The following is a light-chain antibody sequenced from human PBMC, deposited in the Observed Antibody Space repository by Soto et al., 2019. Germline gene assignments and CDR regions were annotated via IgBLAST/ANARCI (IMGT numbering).Light chain of an antibody. CDR3: QVRDVWPT. CDR1: QSVSTS. CDR2: DAS. J-gene: IGKJ1*01. Sequence: IVLTQSPATLSLSPGERAALSCRASQSVSTSLAWYQHKPGQAPRLIIYDASKRAPGIPARLSGSGSGTDFTLTISSPEPEDFAVYYCQVRDVWPTFGQGTKVEIK. V-gene: IGKV3-11*01.